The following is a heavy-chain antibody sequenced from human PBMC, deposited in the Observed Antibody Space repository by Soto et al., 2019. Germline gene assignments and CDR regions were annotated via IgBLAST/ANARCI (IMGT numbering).Heavy chain of an antibody. D-gene: IGHD4-17*01. V-gene: IGHV3-23*01. CDR1: GFTFSSYA. Sequence: EVQLLESGGGLVQPGGSLRLSCAASGFTFSSYAMSWVRQAPGKGLEWVSAISGSGGSTYYADSVKGRFTISRDNSKNPLYLQMNSLRAEDTAVYYCAKVRTVTRLYYYYMDVWGKGTTVTVSS. J-gene: IGHJ6*03. CDR3: AKVRTVTRLYYYYMDV. CDR2: ISGSGGST.